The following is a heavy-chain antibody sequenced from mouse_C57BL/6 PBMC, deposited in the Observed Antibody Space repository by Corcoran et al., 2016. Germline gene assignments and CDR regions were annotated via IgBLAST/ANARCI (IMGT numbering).Heavy chain of an antibody. J-gene: IGHJ1*03. V-gene: IGHV3-6*01. CDR1: GYSITSGYY. D-gene: IGHD1-1*01. Sequence: DVQLQESGPGLVKPSQSLSLTCSVTGYSITSGYYWNWIRQFPGNKLEWMGYISYDGSNNYNPSLKNRISITRDTSKNQFFLKLNSVTTEDTATYYCARDRSSYGSSPPDWYFDVWGTGTTVTVSS. CDR3: ARDRSSYGSSPPDWYFDV. CDR2: ISYDGSN.